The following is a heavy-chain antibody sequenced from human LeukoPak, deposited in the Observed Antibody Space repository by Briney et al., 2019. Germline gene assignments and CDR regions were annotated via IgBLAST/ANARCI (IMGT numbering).Heavy chain of an antibody. J-gene: IGHJ3*02. CDR1: GFSLSDHY. CDR3: ARAPYDSSGYYSADAFDI. CDR2: SRIKADSYIT. V-gene: IGHV3-72*01. Sequence: GGSLRLSCAASGFSLSDHYMDWVRQAPGKELEWVARSRIKADSYITQYAASVKGRFIISRDDSKNSLYLQMNSLRAEETAVYYCARAPYDSSGYYSADAFDIWGQGTMVTVSS. D-gene: IGHD3-22*01.